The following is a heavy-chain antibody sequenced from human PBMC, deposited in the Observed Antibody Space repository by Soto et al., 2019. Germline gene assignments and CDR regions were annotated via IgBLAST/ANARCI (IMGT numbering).Heavy chain of an antibody. CDR1: GYTFTSYA. J-gene: IGHJ6*02. Sequence: ASVKVSCKASGYTFTSYAMHWVRQAPGQRLEWMGWINAGNGNTKYSQKFQGRVTITRDTSASTAYMELSSLRSEDTAVYYCVTSWNYEGGMDVWGQGTTVTVSS. CDR3: VTSWNYEGGMDV. CDR2: INAGNGNT. V-gene: IGHV1-3*01. D-gene: IGHD1-7*01.